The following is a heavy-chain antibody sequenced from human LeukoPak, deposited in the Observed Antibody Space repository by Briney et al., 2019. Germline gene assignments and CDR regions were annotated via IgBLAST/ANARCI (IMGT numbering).Heavy chain of an antibody. V-gene: IGHV4-4*07. CDR1: GGSISSYY. Sequence: SETLSLTCTFSGGSISSYYWSWIRQPAGKGLEWIGRIYTSGSTNYNPSLKSRVTMSVDTSKNQFSLKLSSVTAADTAVYYCARDLGYSSSWYSVDYWGQGTLVTVSS. CDR3: ARDLGYSSSWYSVDY. J-gene: IGHJ4*02. CDR2: IYTSGST. D-gene: IGHD6-13*01.